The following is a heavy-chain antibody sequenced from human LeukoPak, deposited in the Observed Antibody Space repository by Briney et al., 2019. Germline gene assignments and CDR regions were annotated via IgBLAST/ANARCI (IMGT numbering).Heavy chain of an antibody. CDR3: ARGPWQWLATFDP. J-gene: IGHJ5*02. CDR2: IYYSGST. D-gene: IGHD6-19*01. V-gene: IGHV4-39*07. Sequence: WVRQPPGKGLEWIGSIYYSGSTYYNPSLKSRVTISVDTSKNQFSLKLSSVTAADTAVYYCARGPWQWLATFDPWGQGTLVTVSS.